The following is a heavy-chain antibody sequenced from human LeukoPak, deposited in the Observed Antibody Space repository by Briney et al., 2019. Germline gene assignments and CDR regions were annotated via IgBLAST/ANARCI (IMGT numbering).Heavy chain of an antibody. Sequence: PSESLSLTCTVSGGSISSSNYYWGWIRQPPGKGLEWIGNIYYSGNTYYNPSLKSRVTISVDTSKNQFSLKLNSVTAADTAVYYCARHRTVLWFGEVYPTDFDYWGQGTLVTVSS. J-gene: IGHJ4*02. V-gene: IGHV4-39*01. CDR1: GGSISSSNYY. CDR2: IYYSGNT. D-gene: IGHD3-10*01. CDR3: ARHRTVLWFGEVYPTDFDY.